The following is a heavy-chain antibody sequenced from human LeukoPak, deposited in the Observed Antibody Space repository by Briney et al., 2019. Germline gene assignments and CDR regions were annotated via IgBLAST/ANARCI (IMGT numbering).Heavy chain of an antibody. J-gene: IGHJ4*02. CDR2: ISSSSSTI. D-gene: IGHD5-18*01. CDR1: GFTFSSYS. V-gene: IGHV3-48*02. Sequence: GGSLRLSCAASGFTFSSYSMNWVRQAPGKGLEWVSYISSSSSTIYYADSVKGRFTISRDNAKNSLYPQMNSLRDEDTAVYYCARDSQSGYSYGPFDYWGQGTLVTVSS. CDR3: ARDSQSGYSYGPFDY.